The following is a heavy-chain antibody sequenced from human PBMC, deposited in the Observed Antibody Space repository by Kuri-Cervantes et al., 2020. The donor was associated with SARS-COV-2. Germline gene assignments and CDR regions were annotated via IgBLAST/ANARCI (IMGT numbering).Heavy chain of an antibody. CDR2: INHSGSA. CDR1: GGSISSGYY. Sequence: SETLSLTCTVSGGSISSGYYWGWIRQPPGKGLEWIGEINHSGSANYNPSLKSRVTISVDKSKNQLSLKLSSVTAADTAVYYCARASTTVFGVLIALFSSNAFDIWGQGTMVTVSS. J-gene: IGHJ3*02. CDR3: ARASTTVFGVLIALFSSNAFDI. D-gene: IGHD3-3*01. V-gene: IGHV4-38-2*02.